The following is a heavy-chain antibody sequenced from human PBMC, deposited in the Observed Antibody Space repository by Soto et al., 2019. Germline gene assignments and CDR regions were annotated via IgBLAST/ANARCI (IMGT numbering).Heavy chain of an antibody. Sequence: QVQLQESGPGLVKPSQTLSLTCTVSGDSIGTGGYYWDWIRQHPGKGPEWIGYIHYSGNTYYNPTRKRRLAIAIHTSNNHFSLPLISVPAADTSVYYCATTRNDISVRNPLLFDSCGQGTLVTVSS. J-gene: IGHJ4*02. CDR1: GDSIGTGGYY. V-gene: IGHV4-31*03. D-gene: IGHD6-19*01. CDR3: ATTRNDISVRNPLLFDS. CDR2: IHYSGNT.